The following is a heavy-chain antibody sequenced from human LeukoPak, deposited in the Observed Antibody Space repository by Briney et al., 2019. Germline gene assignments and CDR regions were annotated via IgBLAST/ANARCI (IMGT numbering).Heavy chain of an antibody. CDR1: GFTFSSGG. D-gene: IGHD2-15*01. V-gene: IGHV3-30*02. Sequence: PGGSLRLSCAASGFTFSSGGIHWVRQAPGKGLEWVAFIRYDGSNKYYADSVKGRFTISRDNSKNTLYLQMNSLRAEDTAVYYCATDRGGYCSGGCCYYFDDWGQGTLVIVSS. J-gene: IGHJ4*02. CDR3: ATDRGGYCSGGCCYYFDD. CDR2: IRYDGSNK.